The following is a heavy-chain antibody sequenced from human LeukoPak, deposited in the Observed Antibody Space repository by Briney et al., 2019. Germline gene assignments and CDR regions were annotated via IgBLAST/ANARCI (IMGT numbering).Heavy chain of an antibody. J-gene: IGHJ4*02. V-gene: IGHV4-30-2*01. CDR3: ASLRGVVLDY. D-gene: IGHD2-15*01. CDR2: IYHSGST. CDR1: GGSISSGGYS. Sequence: PSETLSLTCAVSGGSISSGGYSWSWIRQPPGKGLEWIGYIYHSGSTYYNPSLKSRVTISVDRSKNQFSLKLSSVTAADTAVYYCASLRGVVLDYWGQGTLVTVSS.